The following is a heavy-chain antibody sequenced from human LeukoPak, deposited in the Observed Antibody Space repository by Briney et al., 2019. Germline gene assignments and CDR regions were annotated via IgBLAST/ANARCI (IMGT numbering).Heavy chain of an antibody. V-gene: IGHV1-69*04. J-gene: IGHJ5*02. CDR3: ARGKGYYDSSGYPAPYNWFDP. CDR1: GGTFSSYA. D-gene: IGHD3-22*01. CDR2: IIPILGIA. Sequence: SVEVSCKASGGTFSSYAISWVRQAPGQGLEWMGRIIPILGIANYAQKFQGRVTITADKSTSTAYMELSSLRSEDTAVYCCARGKGYYDSSGYPAPYNWFDPWGQGTLVTVSP.